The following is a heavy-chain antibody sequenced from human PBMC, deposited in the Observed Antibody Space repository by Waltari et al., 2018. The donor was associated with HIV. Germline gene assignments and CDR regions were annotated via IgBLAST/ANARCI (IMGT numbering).Heavy chain of an antibody. CDR2: INPNSGGT. Sequence: QVQLVQSGAEVKKPGASVKVSCKASGYTFTGYYMPWVRKAPGQGLEWMGRINPNSGGTNYSQKFQGRVTMTRDTSISTAYMELSRLRSDDTAVYYCARAQLDIVVVPADYGMDVWGQGTTVTVSS. V-gene: IGHV1-2*06. D-gene: IGHD2-2*01. CDR1: GYTFTGYY. J-gene: IGHJ6*02. CDR3: ARAQLDIVVVPADYGMDV.